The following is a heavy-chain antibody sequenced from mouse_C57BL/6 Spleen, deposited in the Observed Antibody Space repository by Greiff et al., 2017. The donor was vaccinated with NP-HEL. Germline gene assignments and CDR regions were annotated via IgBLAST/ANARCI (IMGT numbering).Heavy chain of an antibody. CDR1: GYTFTSYW. J-gene: IGHJ2*01. V-gene: IGHV1-69*01. CDR3: ARWDYFDY. CDR2: IDPSDSYT. Sequence: QVQLQQPGAELVMPGASVKLSCKASGYTFTSYWMHWVKQRPGQGLEWIGEIDPSDSYTNYNQKFKGKSTLTVDKSSSTAYMQLSSLTSEDSAVYYCARWDYFDYWGQGTTLTVSS.